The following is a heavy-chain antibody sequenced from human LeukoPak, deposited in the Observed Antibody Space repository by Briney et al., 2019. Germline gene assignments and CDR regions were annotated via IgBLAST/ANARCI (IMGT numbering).Heavy chain of an antibody. CDR1: GGSISSSSYY. J-gene: IGHJ5*02. CDR2: IYYSGST. D-gene: IGHD2-8*02. V-gene: IGHV4-39*01. CDR3: ASSLYWIRSWFDP. Sequence: SETLSLTCTVSGGSISSSSYYWGWIRQPPGKGLEWIGSIYYSGSTYYNPSLKSRVTISVDTSKNQFSLKLSSVAAADTAVYYCASSLYWIRSWFDPWGQGTLVTVSS.